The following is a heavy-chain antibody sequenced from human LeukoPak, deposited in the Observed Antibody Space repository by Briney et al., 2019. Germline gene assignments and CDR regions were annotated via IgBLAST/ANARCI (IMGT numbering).Heavy chain of an antibody. J-gene: IGHJ4*02. CDR3: AREEYSSSSGEGSFDY. Sequence: ASVKVSCKASGYTFTSYYMHWVRQAPGQGLEWMGIINPSGGSTSYAQKFQGRVTITADESTSTAYMELSSLRSEDTAAYYCAREEYSSSSGEGSFDYWGQGTLVTVSS. V-gene: IGHV1-46*01. CDR1: GYTFTSYY. D-gene: IGHD6-6*01. CDR2: INPSGGST.